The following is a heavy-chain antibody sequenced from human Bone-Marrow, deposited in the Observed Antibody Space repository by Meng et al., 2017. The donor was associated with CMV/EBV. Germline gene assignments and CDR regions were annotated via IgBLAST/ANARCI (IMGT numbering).Heavy chain of an antibody. J-gene: IGHJ5*02. D-gene: IGHD3-3*01. CDR1: ISSSNW. Sequence: ISSSNWWSWVRQPPGKGLEWIGEIYHSGSTNYNPSLKSRVTISVDKSKNQFSLKLSSVTAADTAVYYCAGRESPGDFWSGHYNWFDPWGQGTLVTVSS. CDR3: AGRESPGDFWSGHYNWFDP. CDR2: IYHSGST. V-gene: IGHV4-4*02.